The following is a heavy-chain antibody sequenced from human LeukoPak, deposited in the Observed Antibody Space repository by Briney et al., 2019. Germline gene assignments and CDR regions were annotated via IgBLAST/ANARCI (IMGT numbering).Heavy chain of an antibody. J-gene: IGHJ5*02. CDR2: ISYDGSNK. D-gene: IGHD3-22*01. Sequence: GGSLRLSCAASGFTFSSYGMHWVRQAPGKGLEWVAVISYDGSNKYYADSVKGQFTISRDNSKNTLYLQMNSLRAEDTAVYYCAKGKYCYDSSPLGPWGQGTLVTVSS. CDR3: AKGKYCYDSSPLGP. CDR1: GFTFSSYG. V-gene: IGHV3-30*18.